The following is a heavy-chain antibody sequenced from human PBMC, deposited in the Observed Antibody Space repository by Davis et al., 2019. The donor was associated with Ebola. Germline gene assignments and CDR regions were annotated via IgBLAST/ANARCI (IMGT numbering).Heavy chain of an antibody. CDR3: ARQGVIYYYYGMDV. CDR2: IYYSGST. CDR1: DGSISSSSYY. V-gene: IGHV4-39*01. Sequence: SETLSLTCTVSDGSISSSSYYWGWIRQPPGKGLEWIGSIYYSGSTYYNPSLKSRVTISVDTSKNQFSLKLSSVTAADTAVYYCARQGVIYYYYGMDVWGQGTTVTVSS. J-gene: IGHJ6*02. D-gene: IGHD3-10*01.